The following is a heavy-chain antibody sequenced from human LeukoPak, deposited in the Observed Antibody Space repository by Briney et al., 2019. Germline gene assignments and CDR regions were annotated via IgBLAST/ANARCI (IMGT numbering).Heavy chain of an antibody. Sequence: GGSLRLSCAASGFTFSSYGMHWVRQAPGKGLEWVAFIRYDGSNKYYADSVKGRFTISRDNAKNSLYLQMNSLRAEDTAVYYCARETTVTTRRNDAFDIWGQGTMVTVSS. D-gene: IGHD4-17*01. CDR1: GFTFSSYG. CDR2: IRYDGSNK. CDR3: ARETTVTTRRNDAFDI. J-gene: IGHJ3*02. V-gene: IGHV3-30*02.